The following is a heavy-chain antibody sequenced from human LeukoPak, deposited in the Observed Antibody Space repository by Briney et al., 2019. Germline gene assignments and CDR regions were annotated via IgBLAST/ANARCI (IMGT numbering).Heavy chain of an antibody. CDR1: GYTFTGYY. D-gene: IGHD5-12*01. CDR3: ARVLVGGWLRLLDP. CDR2: INPNSGGT. Sequence: ASVKVSCKASGYTFTGYYMHWVRQAPGQGLEWMGWINPNSGGTNYPQKFQGRVTMTRDTSISTAYMELSRLRSDDTAVYYCARVLVGGWLRLLDPWGQGTLVTVSS. J-gene: IGHJ5*02. V-gene: IGHV1-2*02.